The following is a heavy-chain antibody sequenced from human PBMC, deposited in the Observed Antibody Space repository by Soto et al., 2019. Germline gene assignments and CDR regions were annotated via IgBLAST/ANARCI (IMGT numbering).Heavy chain of an antibody. V-gene: IGHV5-51*01. Sequence: EVQLVQSGAEVKKPGESLKISCKGSGYSFTSYWIGWGRQMPGKGLEWMGIIYPGDSDTRYSPSFQGQVTISADKSISTAYLQWSSLKASDTAMYYCASRLGNNYYYYGMDVWGQGTTVTVSS. CDR3: ASRLGNNYYYYGMDV. J-gene: IGHJ6*02. CDR1: GYSFTSYW. CDR2: IYPGDSDT. D-gene: IGHD6-6*01.